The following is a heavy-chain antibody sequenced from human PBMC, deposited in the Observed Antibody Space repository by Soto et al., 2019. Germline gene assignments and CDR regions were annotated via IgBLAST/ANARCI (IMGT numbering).Heavy chain of an antibody. CDR3: ARLHFSIQYYYYMDV. CDR1: GGSFSGYY. D-gene: IGHD3-3*02. J-gene: IGHJ6*03. V-gene: IGHV4-34*01. CDR2: INPSGST. Sequence: SLTCAVYGGSFSGYYWSWIRQPPGKGLEWVGEINPSGSTNYSPSLKSRLTISVDTSKNQFSLKLSSVTAADTAVYYCARLHFSIQYYYYMDVWGKGTPVTVSS.